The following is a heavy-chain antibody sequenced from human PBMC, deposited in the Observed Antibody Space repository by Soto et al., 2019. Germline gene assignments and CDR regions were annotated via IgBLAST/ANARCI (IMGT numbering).Heavy chain of an antibody. V-gene: IGHV3-23*01. CDR3: AKDGGYYYDSSGYYIFDY. CDR2: ISGSGGST. D-gene: IGHD3-22*01. J-gene: IGHJ4*02. CDR1: GFTFSSYA. Sequence: GGSLRLSCAASGFTFSSYAMSWVRQAPGKGLEWVSAISGSGGSTYYADSVKGRFTISRDNSKNTLYLQMNSLRAEDTAVYYCAKDGGYYYDSSGYYIFDYWSQGTLVTVSS.